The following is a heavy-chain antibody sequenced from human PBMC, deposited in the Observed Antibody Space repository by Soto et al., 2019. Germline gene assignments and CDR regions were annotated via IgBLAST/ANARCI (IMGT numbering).Heavy chain of an antibody. CDR2: ISYSGST. J-gene: IGHJ4*02. CDR1: GDSISSDY. V-gene: IGHV4-59*12. D-gene: IGHD5-12*01. CDR3: ARGDRPGRDGYNPFHY. Sequence: PSETLSLTCTVSGDSISSDYWSWIRQPPGRGLEWIGEISYSGSTNYNPSLKSRVTISVDTSKNQFSLNLRSVTAADTAVYYCARGDRPGRDGYNPFHYWGQGTLVTVSS.